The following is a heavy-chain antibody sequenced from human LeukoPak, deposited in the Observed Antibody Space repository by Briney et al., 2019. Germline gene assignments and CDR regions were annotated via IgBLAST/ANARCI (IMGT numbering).Heavy chain of an antibody. J-gene: IGHJ6*03. CDR2: ISGSGGST. CDR3: AKDPHSSSWAYYYYMDV. V-gene: IGHV3-23*01. CDR1: GFTFSSYA. Sequence: GGSLRLSCAASGFTFSSYAMSWVRQAPGKGPEWVSAISGSGGSTYYADSVKGRFTISRDNSKNTLYLQMNSLRAEDTAVYYCAKDPHSSSWAYYYYMDVWGKGTTDTVSS. D-gene: IGHD6-13*01.